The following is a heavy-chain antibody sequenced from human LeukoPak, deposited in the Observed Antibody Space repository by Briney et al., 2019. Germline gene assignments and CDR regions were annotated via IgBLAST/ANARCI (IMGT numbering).Heavy chain of an antibody. V-gene: IGHV1-2*02. J-gene: IGHJ4*02. D-gene: IGHD5-12*01. CDR1: GYIFTVYY. CDR2: INPNSGGT. CDR3: TRSGYGGVHADDY. Sequence: ASVKVSCKASGYIFTVYYIHWVRQAPGQGLEWMGWINPNSGGTNYAQKFQGRVTMPRDTSISTAYMELSRLRSDDTAVYYCTRSGYGGVHADDYWGQGTLVTVSS.